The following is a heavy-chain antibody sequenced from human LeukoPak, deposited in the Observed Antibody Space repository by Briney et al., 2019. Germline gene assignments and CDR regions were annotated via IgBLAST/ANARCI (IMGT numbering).Heavy chain of an antibody. CDR2: MSSSGVSP. CDR3: AKVSFDGGVIPYFDS. J-gene: IGHJ4*02. D-gene: IGHD3-10*01. Sequence: GGSLRLSCEASGFSFSKYAMTWVRQAPGKGLEWVSGMSSSGVSPDYADSVRGRFIISRDNSKDTLILHMDSLRVEDTAIYYCAKVSFDGGVIPYFDSWGQGTVVTVSS. V-gene: IGHV3-23*01. CDR1: GFSFSKYA.